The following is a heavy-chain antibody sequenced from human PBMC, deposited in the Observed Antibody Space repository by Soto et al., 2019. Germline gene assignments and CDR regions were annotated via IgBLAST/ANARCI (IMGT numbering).Heavy chain of an antibody. CDR3: ARGYVGGWQANWGFDC. CDR2: INSDGSST. J-gene: IGHJ4*02. V-gene: IGHV3-74*01. CDR1: RFTFSSFW. D-gene: IGHD7-27*01. Sequence: PGGSLRLSCAASRFTFSSFWFHWVRQAPGKGLVWVSHINSDGSSTSYADSVKGRFTISRDNSQNTLYLQMNSLRAEDTAVYYCARGYVGGWQANWGFDCWGRGTLVPVSS.